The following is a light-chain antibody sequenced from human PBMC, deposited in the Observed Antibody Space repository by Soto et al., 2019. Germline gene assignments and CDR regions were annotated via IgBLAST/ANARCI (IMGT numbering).Light chain of an antibody. CDR2: KTS. CDR3: QQYAYWPLT. Sequence: IVMTQSPATVSVSPGESASLSCRASRTIGTNLGWYQQKPGQSPRLLISKTSTRATGVPPRFSGSGSGTEFTLTIPSLQSDDIAVYYCQQYAYWPLTFGGGTKVDIK. CDR1: RTIGTN. V-gene: IGKV3-15*01. J-gene: IGKJ4*01.